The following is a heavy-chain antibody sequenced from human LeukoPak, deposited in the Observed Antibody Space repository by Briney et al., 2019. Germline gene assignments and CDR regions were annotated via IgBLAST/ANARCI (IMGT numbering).Heavy chain of an antibody. CDR2: ISYDGSNK. V-gene: IGHV3-30*03. CDR1: GFTFSPYS. J-gene: IGHJ4*02. Sequence: GGSLRLSCVASGFTFSPYSINWIRQAPGKGLEWVAVISYDGSNKYYADSVKGRFTISRDNSKNTLYLQMNSLRAEDTAVYFCVSLGYSSSSVRYWGQGTLVTVSS. CDR3: VSLGYSSSSVRY. D-gene: IGHD6-6*01.